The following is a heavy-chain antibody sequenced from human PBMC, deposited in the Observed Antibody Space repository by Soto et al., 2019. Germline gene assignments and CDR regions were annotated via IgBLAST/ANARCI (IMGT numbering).Heavy chain of an antibody. V-gene: IGHV4-59*01. Sequence: QVQLQDSGPGLVKPSETLFLTCTVSGGSIGHYYWNWIRQSPGEGLEWIGYVHYSGTTSYTPSLKSRVTISLDTSKTQFSLRLSSVTAADTAVYYCARRWSGTDYWGQGTLVTVSS. CDR2: VHYSGTT. CDR3: ARRWSGTDY. J-gene: IGHJ4*02. CDR1: GGSIGHYY. D-gene: IGHD3-10*01.